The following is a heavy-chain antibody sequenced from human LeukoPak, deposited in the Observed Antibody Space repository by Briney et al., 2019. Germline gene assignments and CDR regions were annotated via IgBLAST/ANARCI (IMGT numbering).Heavy chain of an antibody. CDR1: GFTFSSYG. V-gene: IGHV3-30*18. Sequence: PGRSLRLSCAASGFTFSSYGMHWVRQAPGKGLEWVAVISYDGSNIYYADSVKGRFTISRDNSKNTLYLQMNSLRAEDTAVYYCAKDTAAAGIGYFQHWGQGTLVTVSS. CDR2: ISYDGSNI. D-gene: IGHD6-13*01. CDR3: AKDTAAAGIGYFQH. J-gene: IGHJ1*01.